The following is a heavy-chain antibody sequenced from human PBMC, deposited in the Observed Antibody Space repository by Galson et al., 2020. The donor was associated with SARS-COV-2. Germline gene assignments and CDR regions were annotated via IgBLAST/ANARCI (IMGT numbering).Heavy chain of an antibody. Sequence: GESLKISCAASGFTFSDAWMHWVRQAPGKGLEWVGRLKSKRDGETTDYGAHVKGRFTISRDDSENTLYLQMNSLQTEDTALYYCTADVIGEDKGPIDYWGQGTLVTVSS. V-gene: IGHV3-15*05. D-gene: IGHD3-10*01. J-gene: IGHJ4*02. CDR3: TADVIGEDKGPIDY. CDR1: GFTFSDAW. CDR2: LKSKRDGETT.